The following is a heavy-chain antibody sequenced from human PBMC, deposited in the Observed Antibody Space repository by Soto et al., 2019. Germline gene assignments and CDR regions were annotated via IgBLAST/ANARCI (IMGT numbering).Heavy chain of an antibody. CDR2: IYYSGST. V-gene: IGHV4-30-4*01. CDR3: AGHFPGRAARQYNWFVP. J-gene: IGHJ5*02. Sequence: SETLSLTCTVSGGSISSGDYYWSWIRQPPGKGLEWIGYIYYSGSTYYNPSLKSRVTISVDTSKNQFSLKLSSVTAADTAVYYCAGHFPGRAARQYNWFVPWGQGTLVTVSS. D-gene: IGHD6-6*01. CDR1: GGSISSGDYY.